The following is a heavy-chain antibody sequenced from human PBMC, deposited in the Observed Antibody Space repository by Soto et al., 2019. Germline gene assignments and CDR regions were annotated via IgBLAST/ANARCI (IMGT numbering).Heavy chain of an antibody. CDR2: INEDGRST. CDR3: ARGWVERLPRQPPSDY. V-gene: IGHV3-74*01. CDR1: GISLSAYW. Sequence: EVQLVESGGGLVQPGGSLRLSCAASGISLSAYWMHWVRQVPGKGLEWIARINEDGRSTSYMDSVKGRFTISRDNARDTLFLQMHSLRLEDTAVYYCARGWVERLPRQPPSDYWGQGTLVTVYS. D-gene: IGHD3-3*01. J-gene: IGHJ4*02.